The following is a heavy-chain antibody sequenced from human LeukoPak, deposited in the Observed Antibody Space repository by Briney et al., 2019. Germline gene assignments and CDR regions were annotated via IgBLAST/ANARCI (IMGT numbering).Heavy chain of an antibody. Sequence: GRSLRLSCAASGFNFDSYSMNWVRQAPGKGLEWVSSITSSSSHIFYADSVKGRFTISRDNAKNSLYLQMNRLRVEDTAVYYCAREMVAVAASSDYWGQGTLVTVSS. V-gene: IGHV3-21*01. CDR3: AREMVAVAASSDY. CDR2: ITSSSSHI. CDR1: GFNFDSYS. D-gene: IGHD6-19*01. J-gene: IGHJ4*02.